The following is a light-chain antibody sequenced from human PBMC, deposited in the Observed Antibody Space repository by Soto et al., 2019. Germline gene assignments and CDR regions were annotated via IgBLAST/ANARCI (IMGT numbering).Light chain of an antibody. V-gene: IGKV3-11*01. CDR2: DAS. Sequence: EIVLTQSPATLSLSPGERATLSCRASQSVSSYLAWYQQKPGQAPRLLIYDASNWATGIPARFSGSGSGTDFTLTISSLEPEDFAVYYCQQRSNWPPKLTFGGGTKVEIK. J-gene: IGKJ4*01. CDR3: QQRSNWPPKLT. CDR1: QSVSSY.